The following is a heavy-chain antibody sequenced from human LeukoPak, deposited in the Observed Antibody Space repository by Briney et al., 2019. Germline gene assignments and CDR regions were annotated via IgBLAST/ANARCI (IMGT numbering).Heavy chain of an antibody. Sequence: GGSLRLSCAASGFTFSDSYMSWIRQAAGKGLEWISYISSTSSHTNYADSVKGRFTISRDNAKRSLYLQMNSLRAEDTAVYYCARTYSRESGYDFVFHYWGQGTRVTVSS. CDR2: ISSTSSHT. V-gene: IGHV3-11*03. J-gene: IGHJ4*02. D-gene: IGHD5-12*01. CDR3: ARTYSRESGYDFVFHY. CDR1: GFTFSDSY.